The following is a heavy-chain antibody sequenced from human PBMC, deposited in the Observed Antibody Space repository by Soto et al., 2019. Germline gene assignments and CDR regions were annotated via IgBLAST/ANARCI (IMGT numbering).Heavy chain of an antibody. V-gene: IGHV1-3*01. Sequence: GASVKVSCKASGYTFTSYAMHWVRQAPGQRLEWMGWINAGNGNTKYSQKFQGRVTITRDTSASTAYMELSSLRSEDTAVYYCARGPGPRITMVRGVDEPFDYWGQGTLVTVSS. CDR2: INAGNGNT. J-gene: IGHJ4*02. CDR1: GYTFTSYA. CDR3: ARGPGPRITMVRGVDEPFDY. D-gene: IGHD3-10*01.